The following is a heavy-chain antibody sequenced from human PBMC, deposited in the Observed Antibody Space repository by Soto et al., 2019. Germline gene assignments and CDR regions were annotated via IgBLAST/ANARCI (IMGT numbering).Heavy chain of an antibody. CDR1: GFTFSSYG. J-gene: IGHJ4*02. CDR3: AKDYLETGRLDY. CDR2: ISYDGSNK. Sequence: GGSLRLSCAASGFTFSSYGMHWVRQAPGKGLEWVAVISYDGSNKYYADSVKGRFTISRDNSKNTLYLQMNSLRAEDTAVYYCAKDYLETGRLDYWGQGTLVTVSS. V-gene: IGHV3-30*18. D-gene: IGHD7-27*01.